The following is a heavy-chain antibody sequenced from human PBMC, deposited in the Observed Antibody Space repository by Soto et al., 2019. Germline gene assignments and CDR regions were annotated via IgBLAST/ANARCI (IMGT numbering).Heavy chain of an antibody. CDR3: ARAFDDSSGYYGGLGY. Sequence: PSETLSLTCTVSGASISRGDYYWSWIRQPPGKGLEWIGYIYYRGDTYYNPSLKSRLTMSVDTSKNQLSLKLTSVTAADTAVYYCARAFDDSSGYYGGLGYWGQGTLVTVS. V-gene: IGHV4-30-4*01. CDR2: IYYRGDT. J-gene: IGHJ4*02. D-gene: IGHD3-22*01. CDR1: GASISRGDYY.